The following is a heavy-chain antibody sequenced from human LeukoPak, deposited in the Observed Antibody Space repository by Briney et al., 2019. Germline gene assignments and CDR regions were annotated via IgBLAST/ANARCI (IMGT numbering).Heavy chain of an antibody. CDR3: ARDDSMVRGVIMSFDY. J-gene: IGHJ4*02. CDR2: ISSDGSNK. V-gene: IGHV3-30*03. CDR1: GFTFSSYG. D-gene: IGHD3-10*01. Sequence: GGSLRLSCAASGFTFSSYGMHWVRQAPGKGLEWVAVISSDGSNKYYADSVKGRFTISRDNSKNTLYLQMNSLRAEDTAVYYCARDDSMVRGVIMSFDYWGQGTLVTVSS.